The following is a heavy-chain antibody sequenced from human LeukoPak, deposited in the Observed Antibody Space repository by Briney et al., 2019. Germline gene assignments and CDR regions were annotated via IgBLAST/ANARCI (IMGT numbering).Heavy chain of an antibody. CDR1: GFTFSSYS. J-gene: IGHJ6*04. CDR3: AELGITMIGGV. Sequence: GGSLRLSCAASGFTFSSYSMNWVRQAPGKGLEWASYISSSGSTIYYADSVKGRFTISRDNAKNSLYLQMNSLRAEDTAVYYCAELGITMIGGVWGKGTTVTISS. D-gene: IGHD3-10*02. CDR2: ISSSGSTI. V-gene: IGHV3-48*04.